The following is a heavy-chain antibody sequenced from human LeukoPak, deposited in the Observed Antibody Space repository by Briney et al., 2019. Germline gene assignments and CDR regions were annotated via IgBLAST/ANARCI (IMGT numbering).Heavy chain of an antibody. D-gene: IGHD6-19*01. J-gene: IGHJ4*02. Sequence: GGSLRLSCAASGFTFNRNAIRWVREAPGKGLEWVSTIGGSGDKTFYADSVKGRFTISRDNSKNMVHLQMNSLTGEDTALYYCVRRGDASSGWGDHDFWGQGALVTVSS. V-gene: IGHV3-23*01. CDR3: VRRGDASSGWGDHDF. CDR2: IGGSGDKT. CDR1: GFTFNRNA.